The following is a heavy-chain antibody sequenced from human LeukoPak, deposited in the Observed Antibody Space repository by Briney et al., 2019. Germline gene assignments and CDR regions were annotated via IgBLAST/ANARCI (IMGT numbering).Heavy chain of an antibody. CDR1: GFTFSGSA. V-gene: IGHV3-73*01. CDR3: TSTGMRTANDY. Sequence: EGSLRLSCAASGFTFSGSAMHWVRQASGKGLEWVGRIRSKANSYATAYAASVKGRFTISRDDSKNTAYLQMSSLKTEDTAVYYCTSTGMRTANDYWGQGTLVTVSS. J-gene: IGHJ4*02. CDR2: IRSKANSYAT. D-gene: IGHD6-25*01.